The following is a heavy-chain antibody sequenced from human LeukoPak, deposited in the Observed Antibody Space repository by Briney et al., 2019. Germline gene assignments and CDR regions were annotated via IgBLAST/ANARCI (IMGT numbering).Heavy chain of an antibody. D-gene: IGHD6-13*01. V-gene: IGHV3-23*01. CDR1: GFTLSSYA. Sequence: GGSLRLSCAASGFTLSSYAMSWVRQAPGKGLESVSIISGSGDSTYYADSVKGRFTISRDSSKNTLYLQMNSLRAEDTAVYYCGRKCSSSWYIDYWGQGTLVTVSS. J-gene: IGHJ4*02. CDR2: ISGSGDST. CDR3: GRKCSSSWYIDY.